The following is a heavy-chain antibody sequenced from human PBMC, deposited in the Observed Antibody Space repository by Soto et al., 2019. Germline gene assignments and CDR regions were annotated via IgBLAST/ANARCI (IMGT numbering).Heavy chain of an antibody. Sequence: GSLRLSCAASGFTFSSYAMHWVRQAPGKGLEWVAVISYDGSNKYYADSVKGRFTISRDNSKNTLYPQMNSLRAEDTAVYYCAREHKRFLEWLTPLHGMDVWGQGTTVTVSS. CDR1: GFTFSSYA. CDR3: AREHKRFLEWLTPLHGMDV. D-gene: IGHD3-3*01. V-gene: IGHV3-30-3*01. CDR2: ISYDGSNK. J-gene: IGHJ6*02.